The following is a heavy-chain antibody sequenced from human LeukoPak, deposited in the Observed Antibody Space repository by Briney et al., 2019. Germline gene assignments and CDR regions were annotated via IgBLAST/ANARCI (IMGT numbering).Heavy chain of an antibody. Sequence: HSETLSLTCTVSGGSISSYYWSWIRQPPGKGLEWIGYIYYSGSTNYNPSLKSRVTISVDTSKNQFSLKLSSVTAADTAVYYCARGDHGFVLDYWGQGTLVTVSS. J-gene: IGHJ4*02. CDR1: GGSISSYY. D-gene: IGHD2-8*01. V-gene: IGHV4-59*01. CDR3: ARGDHGFVLDY. CDR2: IYYSGST.